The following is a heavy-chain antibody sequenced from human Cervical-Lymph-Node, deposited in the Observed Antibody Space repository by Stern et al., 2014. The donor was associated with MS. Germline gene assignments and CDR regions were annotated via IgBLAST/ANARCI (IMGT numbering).Heavy chain of an antibody. D-gene: IGHD2-2*02. CDR2: ISPNNGGT. CDR1: GYTFTDHY. Sequence: QVQLVQSGAEVEKPGASVKVSCEAFGYTFTDHYIHWIRQAPGQGLEWMGWISPNNGGTRYAQKFQGRVTMTRDTSISTAYMELTRLTSDDTAVYYCARAVVSLGHCSSSCYIGGLGFDPWGQGTLVIVSS. V-gene: IGHV1-2*02. J-gene: IGHJ5*02. CDR3: ARAVVSLGHCSSSCYIGGLGFDP.